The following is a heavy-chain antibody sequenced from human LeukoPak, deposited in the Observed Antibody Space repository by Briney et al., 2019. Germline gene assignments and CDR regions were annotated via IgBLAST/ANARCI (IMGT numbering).Heavy chain of an antibody. CDR1: GFTFSSYS. CDR2: ISSSSSYI. Sequence: PGGSLRLSCAASGFTFSSYSMNWVRQAPGKGLEWVSSISSSSSYIYYADSVKGRFTISRDNAKNSLYLQTNSLRAEDTAVYYCARDGPGSGWYGDYFDYWGQGTLVTVSS. J-gene: IGHJ4*02. V-gene: IGHV3-21*01. D-gene: IGHD6-19*01. CDR3: ARDGPGSGWYGDYFDY.